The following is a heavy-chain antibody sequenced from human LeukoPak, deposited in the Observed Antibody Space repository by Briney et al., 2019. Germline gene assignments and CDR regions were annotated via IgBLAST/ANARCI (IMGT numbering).Heavy chain of an antibody. CDR1: GFTFNNYN. CDR2: ITSSGTYI. V-gene: IGHV3-21*01. J-gene: IGHJ6*03. D-gene: IGHD1-26*01. CDR3: ARDPYSGNYGNYYYYYMDV. Sequence: GGSLRLSCAASGFTFNNYNMNWVRRAPGKALEWASSITSSGTYIFYADSVKGRFTISRDNAKNSLYLQMNSLGPEDTAVYYCARDPYSGNYGNYYYYYMDVWGKGTTVTISS.